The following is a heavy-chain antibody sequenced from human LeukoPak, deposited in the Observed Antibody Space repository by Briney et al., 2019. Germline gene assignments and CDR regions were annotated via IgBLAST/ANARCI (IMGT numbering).Heavy chain of an antibody. D-gene: IGHD3-16*01. CDR2: IEEDGSQQ. Sequence: GGSLRLSCAASGFSFSSYWMSWVRQAPGKGLEWVANIEEDGSQQFYVDSVKGRFTISRDNAKKSLYLQMNSLRVEDTALYYCAKGDDYDYVVKGNYFDYWGQGTLVTVSS. V-gene: IGHV3-7*03. CDR3: AKGDDYDYVVKGNYFDY. J-gene: IGHJ4*02. CDR1: GFSFSSYW.